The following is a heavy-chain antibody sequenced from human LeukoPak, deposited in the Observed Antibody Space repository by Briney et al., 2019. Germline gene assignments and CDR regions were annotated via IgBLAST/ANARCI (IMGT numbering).Heavy chain of an antibody. CDR2: ISGSGDTT. V-gene: IGHV3-23*01. Sequence: GGSLRLSCAASGFTFSSYGMSWVRQAPGKGLEWVSAISGSGDTTYYADSVKGRFTISRDNSKNTLYVQMNSLRAEDTAVYYCAKWDSSSWYAGRFDPWGQGTLVTVSS. CDR3: AKWDSSSWYAGRFDP. D-gene: IGHD6-13*01. CDR1: GFTFSSYG. J-gene: IGHJ5*02.